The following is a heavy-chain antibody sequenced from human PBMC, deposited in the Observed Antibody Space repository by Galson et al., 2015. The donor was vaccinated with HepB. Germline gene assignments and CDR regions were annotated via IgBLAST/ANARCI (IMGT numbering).Heavy chain of an antibody. D-gene: IGHD6-13*01. CDR1: GGTFSSYA. V-gene: IGHV1-69*13. CDR2: IIPIFGTA. J-gene: IGHJ6*02. CDR3: LYSSSWYPNYCYYYGMDV. Sequence: SVKVSCKASGGTFSSYAISWVRQAPGQGLEWMGGIIPIFGTANYAQKFQGRVTITADESTSTAYMELSSLRSEDTAVYYCLYSSSWYPNYCYYYGMDVWGQGTTVTVSS.